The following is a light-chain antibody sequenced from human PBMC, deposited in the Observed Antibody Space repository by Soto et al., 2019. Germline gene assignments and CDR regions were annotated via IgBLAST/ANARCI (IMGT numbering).Light chain of an antibody. CDR3: QQYNNYSPYT. CDR1: QSISSW. J-gene: IGKJ2*01. Sequence: DIQMTQSPSTLSASVGDRVTLTCRASQSISSWLAWYQQKPGKAPKLLIYDASSLESGVPSRFAGSGSGTEFTLTISSLQPDDFATYYCQQYNNYSPYTFGQGTKLEIK. CDR2: DAS. V-gene: IGKV1-5*01.